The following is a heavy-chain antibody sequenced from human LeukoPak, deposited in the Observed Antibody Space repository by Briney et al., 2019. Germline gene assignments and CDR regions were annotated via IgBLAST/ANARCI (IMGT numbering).Heavy chain of an antibody. D-gene: IGHD2-15*01. CDR3: VRDYFCSGGTCDDCFDP. J-gene: IGHJ5*02. CDR1: GYTFTNYG. CDR2: ISTFDHDT. V-gene: IGHV1-18*01. Sequence: ASVKVSCKASGYTFTNYGISWVRPAPGQGVEWMAWISTFDHDTNYAQKFRGRVTMTTDTSTSTAYMELRSLGSDDTAVYYCVRDYFCSGGTCDDCFDPWGQGTLVTVSS.